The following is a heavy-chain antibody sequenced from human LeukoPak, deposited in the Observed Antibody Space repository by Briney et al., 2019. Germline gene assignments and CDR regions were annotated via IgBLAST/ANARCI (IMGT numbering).Heavy chain of an antibody. V-gene: IGHV4-59*01. CDR3: ARGGSTSSDFDF. CDR1: AGSISSYY. J-gene: IGHJ4*02. D-gene: IGHD6-6*01. Sequence: SETLTLTCTDSAGSISSYYWNWIRQSPGKGLEWIGYIYYSGSTNYNPSLKSRVNMSVDTSKNQFSLKLSSVTAADTAVYYCARGGSTSSDFDFWGQGTLVTVSS. CDR2: IYYSGST.